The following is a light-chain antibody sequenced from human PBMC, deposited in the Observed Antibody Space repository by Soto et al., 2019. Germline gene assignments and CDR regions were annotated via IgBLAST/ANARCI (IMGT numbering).Light chain of an antibody. CDR3: AAWDDSLNGGV. Sequence: QSVLTQPPSASGTPGQRVTISCSGSSPNIGSNTVNWYQQLPGTAPKLLIYSNNQRPSGVPDRFSGSKSGTSASLAISGLQSEDEADYYCAAWDDSLNGGVFGGGTKVTVL. CDR2: SNN. CDR1: SPNIGSNT. J-gene: IGLJ3*02. V-gene: IGLV1-44*01.